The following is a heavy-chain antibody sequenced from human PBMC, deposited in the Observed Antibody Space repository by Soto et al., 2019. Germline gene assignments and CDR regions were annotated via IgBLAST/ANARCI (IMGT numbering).Heavy chain of an antibody. V-gene: IGHV4-4*02. CDR2: IYHSGDT. Sequence: PSETLSLTCAVSGGSISTSNWWNWVRQSPGKGLEWIGEIYHSGDTNYNPSLRGRVTLSVDKSKNQFSLRLTSVTAADTAVFYCARAQTGGFDYWGPGALVTVS. J-gene: IGHJ4*02. D-gene: IGHD2-15*01. CDR3: ARAQTGGFDY. CDR1: GGSISTSNW.